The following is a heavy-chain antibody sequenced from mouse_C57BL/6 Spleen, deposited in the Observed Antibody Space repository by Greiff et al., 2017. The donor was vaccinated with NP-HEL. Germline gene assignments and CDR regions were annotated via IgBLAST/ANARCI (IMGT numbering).Heavy chain of an antibody. CDR1: GYTFTDYY. V-gene: IGHV1-75*01. CDR3: ARGEKNYGRYYAMDY. Sequence: QVQLQQSGPELVKPGASVKISCKASGYTFTDYYINWVKQRPGQGLEWIGWIFPGSGSTYYNEKFKGKATLTVDKSSSTAYMLLSSRTSEDSAVYFCARGEKNYGRYYAMDYWGQGTSVTVSS. CDR2: IFPGSGST. D-gene: IGHD1-1*01. J-gene: IGHJ4*01.